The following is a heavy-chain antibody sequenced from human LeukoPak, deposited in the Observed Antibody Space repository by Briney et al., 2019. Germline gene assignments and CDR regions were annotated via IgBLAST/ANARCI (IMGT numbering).Heavy chain of an antibody. CDR2: INYTGST. V-gene: IGHV4-34*01. J-gene: IGHJ5*02. CDR3: ARPPGIAVAWFDP. CDR1: GGSFSGFY. Sequence: SSETLSLTCAVYGGSFSGFYWSWIRHVPGKGLEWIGEINYTGSTSYNPSLKSRVTISVDTSKNQFSLKLSSVTAADTAVYYCARPPGIAVAWFDPWGQGTLVTVSS. D-gene: IGHD6-19*01.